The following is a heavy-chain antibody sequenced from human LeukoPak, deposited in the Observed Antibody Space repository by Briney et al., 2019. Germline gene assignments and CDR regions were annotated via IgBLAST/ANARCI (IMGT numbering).Heavy chain of an antibody. CDR1: GFTFRSSI. CDR2: ISAGGTGT. D-gene: IGHD3-10*01. J-gene: IGHJ4*02. V-gene: IGHV3-23*01. CDR3: AIMFYYGSGSSFGY. Sequence: GTSLRLSCGGSGFTFRSSIMNWVRQAPKTGLQWVATISAGGTGTYYADSVRGRFTISRDNSKNTLYLQMNDLRAEDTAVYYCAIMFYYGSGSSFGYWGQGTLVTVSS.